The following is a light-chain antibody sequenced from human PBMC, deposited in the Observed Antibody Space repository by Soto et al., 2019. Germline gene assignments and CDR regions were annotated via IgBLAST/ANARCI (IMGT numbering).Light chain of an antibody. V-gene: IGKV3-20*01. J-gene: IGKJ5*01. CDR2: GAS. Sequence: EIVLTQSPGTLSLSPGESATLSCRASQSVYSKYLAWYQQKPGQAPRLLIHGASSGASGITDRVSGSGSGTGLTLTISRLEPEDFAVYYCQHNGGSPITFGQGTRLEIK. CDR1: QSVYSKY. CDR3: QHNGGSPIT.